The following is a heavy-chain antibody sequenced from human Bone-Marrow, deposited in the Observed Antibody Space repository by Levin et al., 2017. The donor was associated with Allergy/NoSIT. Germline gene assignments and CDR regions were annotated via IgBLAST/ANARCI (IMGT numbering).Heavy chain of an antibody. CDR3: VKKMASAPGPPYLFEN. D-gene: IGHD6-13*01. V-gene: IGHV3-64D*06. Sequence: PGGSLRLSCSASGFTFSSYAMHWVRQAPGKGLEYVSAISGYGSHSYYADSMKGRFAISRDNSKNTLYLQMSSLRPEDTAVYYCVKKMASAPGPPYLFENRGQGALVTDSS. CDR1: GFTFSSYA. J-gene: IGHJ4*02. CDR2: ISGYGSHS.